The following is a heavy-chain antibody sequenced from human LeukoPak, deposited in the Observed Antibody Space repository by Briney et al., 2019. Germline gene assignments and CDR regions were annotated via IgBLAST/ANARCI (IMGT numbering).Heavy chain of an antibody. CDR2: IIPIFGTT. J-gene: IGHJ4*02. CDR3: ARGMVRGVIITSEMYFDY. D-gene: IGHD3-10*01. V-gene: IGHV1-69*13. CDR1: GGTFSSYA. Sequence: ASVKVSCKASGGTFSSYAISWVRQAPGQGLEWMGRIIPIFGTTNYAQKFQGRVSITADESTSTAYMELSSMRSEDTAVYYCARGMVRGVIITSEMYFDYWGRGTLVTVSS.